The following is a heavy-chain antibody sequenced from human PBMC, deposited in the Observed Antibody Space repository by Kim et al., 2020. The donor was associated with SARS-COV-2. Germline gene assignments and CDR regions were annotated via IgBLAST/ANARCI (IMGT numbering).Heavy chain of an antibody. V-gene: IGHV3-7*03. Sequence: GGSLRLSCAASGFTFSSYWMSWVRQAPGKGLEWVANIKQDGSEKYYVDSVKGRFTIFRDNSKNSLYLQMNSLRAEDTAGYYCARFPTRRGYIVLVPAAFFASWGQGTMVTVSS. CDR3: ARFPTRRGYIVLVPAAFFAS. D-gene: IGHD2-2*01. CDR1: GFTFSSYW. J-gene: IGHJ4*02. CDR2: IKQDGSEK.